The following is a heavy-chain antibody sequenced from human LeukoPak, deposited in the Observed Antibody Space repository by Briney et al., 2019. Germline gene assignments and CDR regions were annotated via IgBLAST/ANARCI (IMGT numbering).Heavy chain of an antibody. CDR1: GFTFSTYS. J-gene: IGHJ4*02. Sequence: GGSLRLSCAASGFTFSTYSMNWVRQAPGKGLEWVSYISSSSSYIYYADSVKGRFTISRDNAKNSLYLQMNSLRAEDTAVYYCGRDRSSVVAGIGYWGQGTLVTVSS. CDR3: GRDRSSVVAGIGY. D-gene: IGHD6-19*01. V-gene: IGHV3-21*01. CDR2: ISSSSSYI.